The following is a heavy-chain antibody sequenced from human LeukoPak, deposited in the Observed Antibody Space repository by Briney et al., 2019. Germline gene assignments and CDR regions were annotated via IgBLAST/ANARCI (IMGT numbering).Heavy chain of an antibody. CDR3: AGCDLYYDFWSGYYKDYYYGMDV. CDR1: GGSISSNY. CDR2: CHYSGNT. V-gene: IGHV4-59*13. Sequence: SETLSLTCTISGGSISSNYWSWIRQPPGKGLEWIGYCHYSGNTNYNPSLKSPATISVDMSKNQFSLTLNSVTAADTAVYYCAGCDLYYDFWSGYYKDYYYGMDVWGQGTTVTVSS. J-gene: IGHJ6*02. D-gene: IGHD3-3*01.